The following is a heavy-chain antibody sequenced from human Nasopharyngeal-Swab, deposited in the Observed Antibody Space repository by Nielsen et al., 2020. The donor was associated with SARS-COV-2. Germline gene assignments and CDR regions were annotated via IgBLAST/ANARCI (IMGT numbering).Heavy chain of an antibody. V-gene: IGHV4-39*01. D-gene: IGHD6-13*01. CDR1: GGSISSSSYY. J-gene: IGHJ6*02. CDR2: IYYSGST. CDR3: ARHGPDYSSSWRYYYYGMDV. Sequence: ESLKISCTVSGGSISSSSYYWGGSHQPPGKGLEWIGSIYYSGSTYYNPSLKSRVTISVDTSKNQFSLKLSSVTAADTAVYYCARHGPDYSSSWRYYYYGMDVWGQGTTVTVSS.